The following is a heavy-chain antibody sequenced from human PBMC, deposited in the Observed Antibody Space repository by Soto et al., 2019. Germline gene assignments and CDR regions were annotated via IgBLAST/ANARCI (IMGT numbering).Heavy chain of an antibody. CDR2: INAGNGNT. Sequence: ASVKVSCKASGYTFTSYAMHWVRQTPGQRLEWIGWINAGNGNTKYSQKFQGRVTITRDTSASTAYMELSSLRSEDTAVYYCARTGITYYYGSGREGDYYYYGMDVWGQGTTVTVSS. CDR3: ARTGITYYYGSGREGDYYYYGMDV. V-gene: IGHV1-3*01. J-gene: IGHJ6*02. CDR1: GYTFTSYA. D-gene: IGHD3-10*01.